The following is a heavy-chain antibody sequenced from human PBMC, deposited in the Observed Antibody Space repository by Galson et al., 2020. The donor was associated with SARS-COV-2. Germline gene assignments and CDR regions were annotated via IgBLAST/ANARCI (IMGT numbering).Heavy chain of an antibody. D-gene: IGHD3-22*01. J-gene: IGHJ2*01. Sequence: TGGSLSLSCAASGFTFTKYWMAWVRQAPGKGLEWVADIQQYGGAERSLASVKGRFPISRDNAENSLYLQMTSLGAEDTSVYYCARDLWGRHYDSNTGDYNDGCDLWGRGTLVTVSS. CDR3: ARDLWGRHYDSNTGDYNDGCDL. CDR1: GFTFTKYW. V-gene: IGHV3-7*01. CDR2: IQQYGGAE.